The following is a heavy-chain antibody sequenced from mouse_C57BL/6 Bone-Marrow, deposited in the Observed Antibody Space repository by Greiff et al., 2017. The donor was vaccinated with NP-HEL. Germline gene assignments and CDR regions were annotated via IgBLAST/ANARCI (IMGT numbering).Heavy chain of an antibody. D-gene: IGHD1-1*01. CDR3: ARGSYYGSSWYFDV. CDR2: ISDGGSYT. Sequence: EVQLQESGGGLVKPGGSLKLSCAASGFTFSSYAMSWVRQTPEKRLEWVATISDGGSYTYYPDNVKGRFTISRDNAKNNLYLQMSHLKSEDTAMYYCARGSYYGSSWYFDVWGTGTTVTVSS. J-gene: IGHJ1*03. CDR1: GFTFSSYA. V-gene: IGHV5-4*01.